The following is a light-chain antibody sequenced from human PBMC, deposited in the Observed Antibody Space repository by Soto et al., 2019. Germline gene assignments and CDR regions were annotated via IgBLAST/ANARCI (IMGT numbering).Light chain of an antibody. CDR1: SSSIGSNY. V-gene: IGLV1-47*01. CDR2: RDS. J-gene: IGLJ3*02. CDR3: AAWDDSLRGWV. Sequence: QPVLTQPPSASGTPGQRDTISWSESSSSIGSNYIYWYQQLPGTAPKLLIYRDSQRPSGVPDRFSGSKSGTSASLAISGLRSEDEADYYCAAWDDSLRGWVFGGGTKLTVL.